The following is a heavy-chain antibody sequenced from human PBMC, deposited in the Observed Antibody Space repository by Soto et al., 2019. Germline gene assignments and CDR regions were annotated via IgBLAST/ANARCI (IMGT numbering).Heavy chain of an antibody. CDR1: GYTFTGYY. CDR2: INPNSGGT. V-gene: IGHV1-2*04. D-gene: IGHD2-2*01. J-gene: IGHJ6*02. CDR3: ARGTLVVVPYYYYGMDV. Sequence: ASVKVSCKASGYTFTGYYMHWVRQAPGQGLEWMGWINPNSGGTNYAQKFQGWVTMTRDTSISTAYMELSRLRSDDTAVYYCARGTLVVVPYYYYGMDVWGQGTTVTVS.